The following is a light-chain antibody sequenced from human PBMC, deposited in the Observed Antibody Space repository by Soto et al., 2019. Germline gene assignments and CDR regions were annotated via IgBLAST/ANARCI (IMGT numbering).Light chain of an antibody. CDR1: QSVSSSY. CDR3: QQYGSSPFT. V-gene: IGKV3-20*01. J-gene: IGKJ3*01. Sequence: ELVFTQSPGTLSLSPGARATLSCRASQSVSSSYLAWYQQKHGQAPRLLIYGASSRATGIPDRFSGSGSGTDFTLTISRLEPEDFAVYECQQYGSSPFTFGPGTKVDIK. CDR2: GAS.